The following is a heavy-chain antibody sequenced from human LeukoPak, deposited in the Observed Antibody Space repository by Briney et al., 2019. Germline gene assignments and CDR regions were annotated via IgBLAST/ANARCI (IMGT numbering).Heavy chain of an antibody. CDR3: ARGGFDFWSGYFYFDQ. V-gene: IGHV1-8*03. D-gene: IGHD3-3*01. CDR2: MNPDSGNA. Sequence: GASVKVSCKASGYTFTTHTINWVRQASGQGLEWMGWMNPDSGNAGYGQKFQDRVSITRDTSTSTAYMELSSLRSEDTAVYYCARGGFDFWSGYFYFDQWGQGTLVTVSS. CDR1: GYTFTTHT. J-gene: IGHJ4*02.